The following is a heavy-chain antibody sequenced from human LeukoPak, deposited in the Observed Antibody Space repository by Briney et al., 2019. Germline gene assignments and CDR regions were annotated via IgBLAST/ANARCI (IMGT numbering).Heavy chain of an antibody. CDR3: ARDTYSLMDV. V-gene: IGHV4-38-2*02. Sequence: SETLSLTCTVSGYSISSGYYWGWIRQPPGKGLEWIGSIYHSGSTYYNPSLKSRVTISVDTSKNQFSLKLSSVTAADTAVYYCARDTYSLMDVWGKGTTVTVSS. D-gene: IGHD4-11*01. CDR2: IYHSGST. J-gene: IGHJ6*03. CDR1: GYSISSGYY.